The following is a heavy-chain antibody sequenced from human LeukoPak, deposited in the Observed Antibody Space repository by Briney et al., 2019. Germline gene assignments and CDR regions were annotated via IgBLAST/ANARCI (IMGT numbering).Heavy chain of an antibody. J-gene: IGHJ4*02. CDR1: GGSISSSSYY. CDR3: ARGIWFGELHFDY. Sequence: ETLSLTCTVSGGSISSSSYYWGWVRQAPGKGLEWVSVIYSGGSTYYADSVKGRFTISRDNSKNTLYLQMNSLKAEDTAVYYCARGIWFGELHFDYWGQGTLVTVSS. CDR2: IYSGGST. D-gene: IGHD3-10*01. V-gene: IGHV3-66*01.